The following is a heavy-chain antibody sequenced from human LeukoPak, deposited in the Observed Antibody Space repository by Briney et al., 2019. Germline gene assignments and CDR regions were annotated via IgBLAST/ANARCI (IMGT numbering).Heavy chain of an antibody. CDR2: ISYDGSNK. J-gene: IGHJ3*02. Sequence: GGSLRLSCAASGFTFSSYAMHWVRQAPGKGLEWVAVISYDGSNKYYADSVKGRFTISRDNSKNTLYLQMNSLRAEDTAVYYCARWELLDDAFDIWGQGTMVTVSS. V-gene: IGHV3-30-3*01. CDR1: GFTFSSYA. CDR3: ARWELLDDAFDI. D-gene: IGHD1-26*01.